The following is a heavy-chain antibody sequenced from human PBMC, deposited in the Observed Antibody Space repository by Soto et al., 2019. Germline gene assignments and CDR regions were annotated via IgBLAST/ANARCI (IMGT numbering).Heavy chain of an antibody. Sequence: SETLSLTCTVSGGSISSSSYYWGWIRQPPGKGLEWIGSIYYSGSTYYNPSLKSRVTISVDTSKNQFSLKLSSVTAADTAVYYCARVPGAPAPWGQGTLVTVSS. J-gene: IGHJ5*02. CDR3: ARVPGAPAP. CDR1: GGSISSSSYY. D-gene: IGHD4-17*01. CDR2: IYYSGST. V-gene: IGHV4-39*07.